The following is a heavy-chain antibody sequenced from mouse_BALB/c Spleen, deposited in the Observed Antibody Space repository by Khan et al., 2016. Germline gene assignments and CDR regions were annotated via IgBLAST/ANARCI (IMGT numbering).Heavy chain of an antibody. D-gene: IGHD2-4*01. J-gene: IGHJ4*01. V-gene: IGHV1S132*01. CDR1: GYTFTSYW. Sequence: QVQLQQSGAELVKPGASVKLSCKTSGYTFTSYWIQWVKQRPGQGLGWIGEIFPGTGTTYYNEKFKGKATLTIDTSSSTAYMQLSSLTSEDSAVYFCARGGLRRDYYAMDYWGQGTSVTVSS. CDR3: ARGGLRRDYYAMDY. CDR2: IFPGTGTT.